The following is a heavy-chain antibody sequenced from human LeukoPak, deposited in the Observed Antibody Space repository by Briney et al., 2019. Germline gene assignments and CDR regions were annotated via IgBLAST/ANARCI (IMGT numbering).Heavy chain of an antibody. CDR2: ISGSGGST. V-gene: IGHV3-23*01. Sequence: PGGSLRLSCAASGFTFSSYAMSWVRQAPGKGLEWVSGISGSGGSTYYADSVKGRFTISRDNSKNTLYLQMNSLRAEDTAVYYCARDLRSGDYYYGMDVWGQGTTVTVSS. CDR3: ARDLRSGDYYYGMDV. D-gene: IGHD3-10*01. CDR1: GFTFSSYA. J-gene: IGHJ6*02.